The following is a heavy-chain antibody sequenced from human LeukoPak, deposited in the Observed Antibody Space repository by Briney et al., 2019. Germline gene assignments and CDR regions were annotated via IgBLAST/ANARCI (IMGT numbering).Heavy chain of an antibody. CDR1: GGSISSSSYY. V-gene: IGHV4-39*07. D-gene: IGHD2-15*01. J-gene: IGHJ5*02. CDR2: IYYSGST. Sequence: SETLSLTCTVSGGSISSSSYYWGWIRQPPGKGLEWIGSIYYSGSTYYNPSLKSRVTISVDTSKNQFSLRLSSVTAAGTAVYYCARDHCSGGSCYWYQGDWFDPWGQGTLVTVSS. CDR3: ARDHCSGGSCYWYQGDWFDP.